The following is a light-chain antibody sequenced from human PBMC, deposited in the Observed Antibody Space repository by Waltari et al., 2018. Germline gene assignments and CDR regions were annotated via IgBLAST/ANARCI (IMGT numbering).Light chain of an antibody. V-gene: IGLV2-18*02. J-gene: IGLJ3*02. CDR1: SSHIGSYNR. CDR3: TSYTRGSTPVV. Sequence: QSALTQPPSVSGSSGQSVTISCTGTSSHIGSYNRVAWYQQPPGTAPTLMIFEVSKRPSGVPDRFSGSKSGNTASLTISGLQAEDEADYYCTSYTRGSTPVVFGGGTKLTVL. CDR2: EVS.